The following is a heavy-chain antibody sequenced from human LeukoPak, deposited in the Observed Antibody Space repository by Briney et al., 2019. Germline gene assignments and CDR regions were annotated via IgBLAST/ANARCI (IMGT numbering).Heavy chain of an antibody. CDR3: ARLGGSSGYFFPSDY. V-gene: IGHV4-39*01. D-gene: IGHD3-22*01. Sequence: SETLSLTCTVSGGSISSGGYYWSWIRQHPGDGLEWIGYIYYSGSTYYNPSLKSRVTISVDTSKNQFSLKLSSVTAADTAVYYCARLGGSSGYFFPSDYWGQGTLVTVSS. CDR1: GGSISSGGYY. J-gene: IGHJ4*02. CDR2: IYYSGST.